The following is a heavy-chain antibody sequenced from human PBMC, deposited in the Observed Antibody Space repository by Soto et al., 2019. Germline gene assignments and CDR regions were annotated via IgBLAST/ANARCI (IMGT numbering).Heavy chain of an antibody. J-gene: IGHJ6*02. D-gene: IGHD2-2*01. V-gene: IGHV3-15*07. CDR2: IKSKTDGGTT. CDR3: TTAYCSSTSCRPKYYYYGMDV. CDR1: GFTFSNAW. Sequence: GGSLRLSCAASGFTFSNAWMNWVRQAPGKGLEWVGRIKSKTDGGTTDYAAPVKGRFTISRDDSKNTLYLQMNSLKTEDTAVYYCTTAYCSSTSCRPKYYYYGMDVWGQGTTVTVSS.